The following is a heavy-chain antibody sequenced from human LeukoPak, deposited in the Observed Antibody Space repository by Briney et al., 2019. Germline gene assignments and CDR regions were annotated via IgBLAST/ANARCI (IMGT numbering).Heavy chain of an antibody. CDR3: ASDDCSSTSCPYYYYGMDV. J-gene: IGHJ6*02. CDR1: GFTFSDYY. CDR2: ISSSGSTI. Sequence: PGGSLRLSCAASGFTFSDYYMSWIRQAPGKGLEWVSYISSSGSTIYYADSVKGRFTISRDNVKNSLYLQMNSLRAEDTAVYYCASDDCSSTSCPYYYYGMDVWGQGTTVTVSS. V-gene: IGHV3-11*01. D-gene: IGHD2-2*01.